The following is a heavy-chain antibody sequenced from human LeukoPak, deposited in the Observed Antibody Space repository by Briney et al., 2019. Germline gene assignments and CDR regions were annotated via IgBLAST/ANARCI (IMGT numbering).Heavy chain of an antibody. CDR1: GYTFTSYY. Sequence: GASVKVSCKASGYTFTSYYMHWVRQAPGQGLEWMGIINPSGGSTSCAQKFQDRVTMTRDTSTSTVYMELSSLRSEDTAVYYCAREDIAVAGTDYWGQGTLVTVSS. D-gene: IGHD6-19*01. J-gene: IGHJ4*02. CDR3: AREDIAVAGTDY. V-gene: IGHV1-46*01. CDR2: INPSGGST.